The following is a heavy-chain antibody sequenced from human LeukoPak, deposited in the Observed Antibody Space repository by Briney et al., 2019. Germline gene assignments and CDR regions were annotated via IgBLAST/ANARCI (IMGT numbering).Heavy chain of an antibody. V-gene: IGHV4-59*01. J-gene: IGHJ3*02. CDR1: GGSISTFY. CDR2: IYYSGST. Sequence: SETLSLTCTVSGGSISTFYWSWIRQPPGKGLEWIGYIYYSGSTNYNPSLKSRVTISVDTSKIQFSLKLSSVTAADTAVYYCARDLGDAFDIWGQGTMVTVSS. CDR3: ARDLGDAFDI.